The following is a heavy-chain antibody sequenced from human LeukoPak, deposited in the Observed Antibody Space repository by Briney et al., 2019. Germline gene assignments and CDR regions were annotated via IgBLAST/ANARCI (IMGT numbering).Heavy chain of an antibody. CDR2: ISGSGGST. CDR3: ARSYSSSWRPLYYFDS. D-gene: IGHD6-13*01. CDR1: GFTFSSYA. V-gene: IGHV3-23*01. J-gene: IGHJ4*02. Sequence: PGGSLRLSCAAFGFTFSSYAMSWVRQAPGKGLEWVSAISGSGGSTYYADSVKGRFTISRDNSKNTLYLQMNSLRAEDTAVYYCARSYSSSWRPLYYFDSWGQGTLVTVSS.